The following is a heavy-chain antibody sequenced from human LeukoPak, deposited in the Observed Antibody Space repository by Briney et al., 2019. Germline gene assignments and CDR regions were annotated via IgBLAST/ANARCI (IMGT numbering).Heavy chain of an antibody. CDR1: GGSISSYY. D-gene: IGHD3-16*01. V-gene: IGHV4-4*07. Sequence: SETLSLTCTVSGGSISSYYWSWIRQPAGKGLEWIGRIYTSGITNYNPSLKSRVTMSVDTSKNQCTLKLSSVTAADTAVYYCARVGDYALKDWGQGTLVTVSS. CDR2: IYTSGIT. J-gene: IGHJ4*02. CDR3: ARVGDYALKD.